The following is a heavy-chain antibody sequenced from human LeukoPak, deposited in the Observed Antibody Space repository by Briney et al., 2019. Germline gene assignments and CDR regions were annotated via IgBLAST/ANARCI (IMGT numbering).Heavy chain of an antibody. CDR1: GGSISSYY. CDR2: IYYKGNT. Sequence: SETLSLTCSVSGGSISSYYWSWVRQPPGKALEWIGYIYYKGNTNYNPSFESRVTFSVDTSNNQFSLKLSSVTAADTAVYYCARGTYYYDSSGYFIFDYWGQGTLVTVSS. D-gene: IGHD3-22*01. V-gene: IGHV4-59*01. CDR3: ARGTYYYDSSGYFIFDY. J-gene: IGHJ4*02.